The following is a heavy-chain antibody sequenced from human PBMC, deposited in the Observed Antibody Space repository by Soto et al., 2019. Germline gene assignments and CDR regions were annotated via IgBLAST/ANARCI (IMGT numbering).Heavy chain of an antibody. V-gene: IGHV4-59*04. D-gene: IGHD5-12*01. J-gene: IGHJ4*02. CDR1: VGSISSYC. CDR2: IYYPGST. Sequence: PSETLSLSCTLSVGSISSYCWCWTRQPPGKGLEWIGYIYYPGSTYYHPSLKSRVTISVDASKTQFYLNLSSVTAADTGVYYCARHRMATIYWGQGALVTVSS. CDR3: ARHRMATIY.